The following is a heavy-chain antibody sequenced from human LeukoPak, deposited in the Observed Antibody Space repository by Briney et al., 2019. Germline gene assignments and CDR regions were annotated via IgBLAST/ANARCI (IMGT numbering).Heavy chain of an antibody. CDR3: ARADLYYDFWSGYPYYFDY. Sequence: GGSLRLSCAASGFAFSSYAMSWIRQAPGKGLEWVSYISSSGSTIYYADSVKGRFTISGDNAKNSLYLQMNSLRAEDTAVYYCARADLYYDFWSGYPYYFDYWGQGTLVTVSS. D-gene: IGHD3-3*01. J-gene: IGHJ4*02. CDR2: ISSSGSTI. V-gene: IGHV3-11*01. CDR1: GFAFSSYA.